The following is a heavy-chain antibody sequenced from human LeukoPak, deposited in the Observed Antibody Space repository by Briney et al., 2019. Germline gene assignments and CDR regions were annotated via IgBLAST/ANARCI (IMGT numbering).Heavy chain of an antibody. D-gene: IGHD2-15*01. CDR2: IYTSGST. CDR3: ASDLPYCSGGSCRTTSDY. Sequence: SETLSLTCTVSGGSISSYYWSWIRQPAGKGLEWIGRIYTSGSTNYNPSLKSRVTMSIDTSKNQFSLKLSSVTAADTAVYYCASDLPYCSGGSCRTTSDYWGQGTLVTVSS. V-gene: IGHV4-4*07. CDR1: GGSISSYY. J-gene: IGHJ4*02.